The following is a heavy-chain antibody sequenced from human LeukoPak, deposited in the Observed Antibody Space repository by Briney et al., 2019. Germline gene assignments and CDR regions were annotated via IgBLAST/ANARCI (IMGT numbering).Heavy chain of an antibody. CDR1: GGSISSSSYY. J-gene: IGHJ4*02. CDR2: IYYSGST. D-gene: IGHD5-12*01. Sequence: NPSETLSLTCTVSGGSISSSSYYWGWIRQPPGKGLEWIGSIYYSGSTYYNPSLKSRVTISVDTSKNQFSLKLSSVTAADTAVYYCARANLGYPPRYWGQGTLVTVSS. CDR3: ARANLGYPPRY. V-gene: IGHV4-39*07.